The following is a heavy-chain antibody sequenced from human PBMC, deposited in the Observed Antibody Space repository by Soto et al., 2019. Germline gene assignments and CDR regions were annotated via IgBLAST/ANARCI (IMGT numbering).Heavy chain of an antibody. D-gene: IGHD3-16*01. J-gene: IGHJ4*02. CDR3: ASHWALGPPPDY. CDR2: IDYSGST. V-gene: IGHV4-59*08. CDR1: GGSISSYY. Sequence: QVQLQESGPGLVKPSETLSLTCTVSGGSISSYYWSWIRQPPGKGLEWIGYIDYSGSTNYNPSLKRRVTISVDTSKTQFSLKLSSVTAADTAVYSCASHWALGPPPDYWGQGTLVTVSS.